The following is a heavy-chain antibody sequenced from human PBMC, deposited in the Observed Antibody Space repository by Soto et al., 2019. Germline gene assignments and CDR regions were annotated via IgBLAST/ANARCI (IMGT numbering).Heavy chain of an antibody. V-gene: IGHV1-8*01. D-gene: IGHD2-15*01. CDR2: MNPNSGNT. Sequence: XSVKVSFKASSYTFTSYDINWVRQATGQGLEWMGWMNPNSGNTGYAQKFQGRVTMTRNTSISTAYMELSSLRSEDTAVYYCARVIVKYCSGGSCRAFDIWGQGTMVTVSS. CDR3: ARVIVKYCSGGSCRAFDI. CDR1: SYTFTSYD. J-gene: IGHJ3*02.